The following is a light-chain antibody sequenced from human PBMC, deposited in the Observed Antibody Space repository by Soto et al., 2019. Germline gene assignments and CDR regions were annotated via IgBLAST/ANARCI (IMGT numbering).Light chain of an antibody. CDR1: QSIKNY. Sequence: EIVLTQSPATLSLSPGERATLSCRASQSIKNYLAWYQQKPGQAPRLLIYDTSNRATGIPARFSGSGSGTDFTLTISSLEPEDSAVYYCQQYGSSLFTFGQGTRLEIK. CDR3: QQYGSSLFT. J-gene: IGKJ5*01. V-gene: IGKV3-11*01. CDR2: DTS.